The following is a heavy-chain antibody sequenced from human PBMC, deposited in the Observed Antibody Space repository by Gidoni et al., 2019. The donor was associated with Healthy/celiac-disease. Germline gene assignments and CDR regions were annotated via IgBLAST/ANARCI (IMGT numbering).Heavy chain of an antibody. D-gene: IGHD3-3*01. CDR1: GGSFSGYY. Sequence: QVQLQQWGAGLLKPSETLSLTCAVYGGSFSGYYWSWIRQPPGKGLEWIGEINHSGSTNYNPSLKSRVTISVDTSKNQFSLKLSSVTAADTAVYYCARTRRGYDFWRRIAAAGTIDYWGQGTLVTVSS. CDR3: ARTRRGYDFWRRIAAAGTIDY. V-gene: IGHV4-34*01. J-gene: IGHJ4*02. CDR2: INHSGST.